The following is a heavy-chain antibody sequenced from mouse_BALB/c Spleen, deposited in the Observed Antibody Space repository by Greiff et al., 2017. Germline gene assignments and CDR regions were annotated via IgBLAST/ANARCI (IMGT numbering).Heavy chain of an antibody. CDR1: GFTFSDFY. CDR3: ARAYGYEFDY. D-gene: IGHD2-2*01. Sequence: EVKVVESGGGLVQPGGSLRLSCATSGFTFSDFYMEWVRQPPGKRLEWIAASRNKANDYTTEYSASVKGRFIVSRDTSQSILYLQMNALRAEDTAIYYCARAYGYEFDYWGQGTTLTVSS. V-gene: IGHV7-1*02. CDR2: SRNKANDYTT. J-gene: IGHJ2*01.